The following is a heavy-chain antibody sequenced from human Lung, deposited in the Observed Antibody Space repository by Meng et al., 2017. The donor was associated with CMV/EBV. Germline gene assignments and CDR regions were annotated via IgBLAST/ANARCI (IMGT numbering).Heavy chain of an antibody. CDR1: GFTFRSYN. Sequence: GESLKISCEASGFTFRSYNMNWVRQAPGKGLEWVSYICFSSSIIHYADSVKGRFTISRDNARDSLYLQMNSLRAEDTAVYFCAGYTSSSYGMAVWGQGTTVTVSS. V-gene: IGHV3-48*04. J-gene: IGHJ6*02. CDR3: AGYTSSSYGMAV. D-gene: IGHD3-16*02. CDR2: ICFSSSII.